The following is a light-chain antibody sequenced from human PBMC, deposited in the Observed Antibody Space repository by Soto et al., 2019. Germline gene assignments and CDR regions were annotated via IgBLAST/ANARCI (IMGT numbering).Light chain of an antibody. Sequence: IVLSQSPGTLSLSTGERATLSCRASQSVSSSYLAWYQQKPGQAPRLLIYGASSRATGIPDRFSGSGSGTDFTLTISRLEPEDFAVYYCQQYGSSPRTFGQGTKVDI. CDR3: QQYGSSPRT. V-gene: IGKV3-20*01. J-gene: IGKJ1*01. CDR2: GAS. CDR1: QSVSSSY.